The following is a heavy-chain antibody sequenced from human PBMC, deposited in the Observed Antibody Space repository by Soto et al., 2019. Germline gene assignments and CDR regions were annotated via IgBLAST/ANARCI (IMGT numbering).Heavy chain of an antibody. CDR3: ARVPQYCSSTSCNIYYFDY. CDR2: LSFDASKK. V-gene: IGHV3-30*03. CDR1: GFNFSAYG. Sequence: PGGSLRLSCAASGFNFSAYGMHWVRQAPGTGLELVALLSFDASKKYYADSVKGRFTISRDTSRNTLYLQMNSLRVEDTAVYYCARVPQYCSSTSCNIYYFDYWGQGTLVTVSS. J-gene: IGHJ4*02. D-gene: IGHD2-2*02.